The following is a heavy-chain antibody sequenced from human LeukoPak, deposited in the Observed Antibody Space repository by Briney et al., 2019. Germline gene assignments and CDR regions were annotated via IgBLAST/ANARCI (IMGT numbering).Heavy chain of an antibody. CDR2: INHSGST. D-gene: IGHD3-22*01. Sequence: SETLSLTCAVYGGSFSGYYWSWIRQRPGKGLEWIGEINHSGSTNYNPSLKSRVTISVDTSKNQFSLKLSSVTAADTAVYYCARGPPGYYDSSGYYPNWGQGTLVTVSS. CDR1: GGSFSGYY. V-gene: IGHV4-34*01. CDR3: ARGPPGYYDSSGYYPN. J-gene: IGHJ4*02.